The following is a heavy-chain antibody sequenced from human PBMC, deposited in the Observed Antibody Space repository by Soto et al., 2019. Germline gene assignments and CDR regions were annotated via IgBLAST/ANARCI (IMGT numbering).Heavy chain of an antibody. D-gene: IGHD6-13*01. CDR2: IDPSGGST. J-gene: IGHJ4*02. CDR3: VRGRQAATGSAYFDS. Sequence: QVQLVQWGAEVKKPGASVKVSCKAYGYTFSSYFIHWVRQAPGQGLEWMGIIDPSGGSTSYAEDFQGRITMTRETSTNTVYMELSSLRAEDTAIDYCVRGRQAATGSAYFDSWGQGTLVTVSS. CDR1: GYTFSSYF. V-gene: IGHV1-46*03.